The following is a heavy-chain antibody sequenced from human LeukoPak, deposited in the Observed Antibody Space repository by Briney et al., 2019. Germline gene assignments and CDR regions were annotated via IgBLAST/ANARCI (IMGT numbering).Heavy chain of an antibody. V-gene: IGHV4-61*08. CDR1: GGSVTSGDYD. Sequence: PSETLSLTCIVSGGSVTSGDYDWSWIRQPPGQGLEWIGYIHYSGSRNFNPSLKSRVTTSLETSKNQFSLKLSSVPAADTAVYFCARKIHRAFGIAAAGVFDYWGQGILVTVSS. CDR2: IHYSGSR. D-gene: IGHD6-13*01. CDR3: ARKIHRAFGIAAAGVFDY. J-gene: IGHJ4*02.